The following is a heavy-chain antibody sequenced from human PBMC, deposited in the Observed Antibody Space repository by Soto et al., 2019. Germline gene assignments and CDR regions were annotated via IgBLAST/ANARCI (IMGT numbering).Heavy chain of an antibody. D-gene: IGHD6-6*01. CDR3: ARDFSPSEPYDAFDI. V-gene: IGHV3-21*01. CDR2: ISSSSSYI. Sequence: PGGSLRLSCAASGFTFSSYSMNWVRQAPGKGLEWVSSISSSSSYIYYADSVKGRFTISRDNAKNSLYLQMNSLRAEDTAVYYCARDFSPSEPYDAFDIWGQGTMVTVPS. CDR1: GFTFSSYS. J-gene: IGHJ3*02.